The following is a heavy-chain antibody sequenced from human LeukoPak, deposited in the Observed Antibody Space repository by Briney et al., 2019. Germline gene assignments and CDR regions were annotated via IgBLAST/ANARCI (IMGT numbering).Heavy chain of an antibody. CDR1: GGPISSYY. CDR2: IYYSGSS. CDR3: ARTTYSSGWYGIFDY. V-gene: IGHV4-59*01. D-gene: IGHD6-19*01. J-gene: IGHJ4*02. Sequence: ASETLSLTCTVSGGPISSYYWSWIRQPPGKGLEWIAYIYYSGSSNYNPSLKSRVTISVDTSKNQFSLKLTSVTAADTAVYYCARTTYSSGWYGIFDYWGQGTLVTVSS.